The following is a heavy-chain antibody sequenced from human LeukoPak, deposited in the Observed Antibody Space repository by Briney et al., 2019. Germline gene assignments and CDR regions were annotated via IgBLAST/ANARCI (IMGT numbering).Heavy chain of an antibody. V-gene: IGHV1-8*01. CDR1: GYTFTSYD. J-gene: IGHJ6*03. CDR3: ARGAGTHYYYYYYYMDV. D-gene: IGHD1-1*01. CDR2: MNPNSGNT. Sequence: ASVKVSCKASGYTFTSYDINWVRQATGQGLEWMGWMNPNSGNTGYAQKFQGRVTMTRNTSISTAYMELSSLRSEDTAVYYCARGAGTHYYYYYYYMDVWGKGTTVTVSS.